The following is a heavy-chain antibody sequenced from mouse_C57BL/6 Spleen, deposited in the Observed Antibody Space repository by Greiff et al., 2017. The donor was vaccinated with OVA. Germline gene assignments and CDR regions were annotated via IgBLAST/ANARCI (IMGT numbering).Heavy chain of an antibody. CDR1: GFTFSSYA. CDR3: ARESPLYYCDY. V-gene: IGHV5-4*01. D-gene: IGHD6-1*01. J-gene: IGHJ2*01. CDR2: ISDGGSYT. Sequence: EVHLVESGGGLVKPGGSLKLSCAASGFTFSSYAMSWVRQTPEKRLEWVATISDGGSYTYYPDNVKGRFTISRDNAKNNLYLQMSHLKSEDTAMYYCARESPLYYCDYWGQGTTLTVSS.